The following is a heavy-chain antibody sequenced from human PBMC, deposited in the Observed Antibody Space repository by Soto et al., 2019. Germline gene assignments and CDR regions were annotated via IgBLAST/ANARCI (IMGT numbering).Heavy chain of an antibody. CDR3: AREEGGWYYISFDY. CDR2: ISSSSSTI. D-gene: IGHD6-19*01. CDR1: GFTFSSYS. V-gene: IGHV3-48*01. J-gene: IGHJ4*02. Sequence: EVQLVESGGGLVQPGGSLRLSCAASGFTFSSYSMNWVRQAPGKGLEGVSYISSSSSTIYYADSVKGRFTISRDNAKNSVYLQMNRLRAEDTPVYYCAREEGGWYYISFDYWGQLTLVTVSS.